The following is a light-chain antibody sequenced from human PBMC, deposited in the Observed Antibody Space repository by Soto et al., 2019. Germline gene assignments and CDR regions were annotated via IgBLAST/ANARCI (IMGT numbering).Light chain of an antibody. CDR1: SSDVGDYNY. Sequence: QSALTQPASASWSPGQSITISCTGTSSDVGDYNYVSWYQQHPGKAPKLMIYDVSNRPSGVSNRFSGSKSGNTASLTISGLQAEDEANYYCSSYTSSSTLVVFGTGTKLTVL. J-gene: IGLJ1*01. CDR3: SSYTSSSTLVV. CDR2: DVS. V-gene: IGLV2-14*01.